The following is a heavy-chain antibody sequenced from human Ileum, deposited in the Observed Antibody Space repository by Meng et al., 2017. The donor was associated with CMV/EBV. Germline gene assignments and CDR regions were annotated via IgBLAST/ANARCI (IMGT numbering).Heavy chain of an antibody. J-gene: IGHJ4*02. D-gene: IGHD2-15*01. CDR2: IKQDGSET. V-gene: IGHV3-7*01. CDR3: ARGSGRADQ. CDR1: GFTFNAYW. Sequence: GESLKISCTGSGFTFNAYWMSWVRQAPGKGLECVANIKQDGSETFYVDSVRGRFTISRDDRKASVYLQMNSLRAEDTAVFYCARGSGRADQWGQGTLVTVSS.